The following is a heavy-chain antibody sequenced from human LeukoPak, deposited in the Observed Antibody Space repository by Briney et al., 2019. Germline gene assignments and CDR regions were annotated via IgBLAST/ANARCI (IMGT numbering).Heavy chain of an antibody. D-gene: IGHD6-13*01. CDR2: INHSGST. Sequence: SETLSLTCAVYGGSFSGYYWSWIRQPPGKGLEWIGEINHSGSTNYNPSLKSRVTISVDTSKNQFSLKLSSVTAADTAVYYCARGGGYSSSWDYYYYYYMDVWGKGTTVTVSS. J-gene: IGHJ6*03. V-gene: IGHV4-34*01. CDR1: GGSFSGYY. CDR3: ARGGGYSSSWDYYYYYYMDV.